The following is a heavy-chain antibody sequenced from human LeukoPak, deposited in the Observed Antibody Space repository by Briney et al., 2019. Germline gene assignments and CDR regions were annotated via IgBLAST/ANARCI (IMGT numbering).Heavy chain of an antibody. CDR3: ARQGSRLSLGGYGY. J-gene: IGHJ4*02. CDR1: GYTFTSYG. Sequence: PVASVKVSCKASGYTFTSYGISWVRQAPGQGLEFMGLIDPRNDFTRSAPKFQGRITLTSDTSSTTIYMELTSLRYEDTAVYYCARQGSRLSLGGYGYWGRGTLVTVSS. V-gene: IGHV1-18*01. D-gene: IGHD2-21*01. CDR2: IDPRNDFT.